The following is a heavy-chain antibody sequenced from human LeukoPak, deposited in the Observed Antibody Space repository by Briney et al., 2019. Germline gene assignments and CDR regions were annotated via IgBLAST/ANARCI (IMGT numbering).Heavy chain of an antibody. V-gene: IGHV3-21*01. D-gene: IGHD1-14*01. CDR3: VKDNPLDY. Sequence: GGSLRLSCAASGFTFSSYSMNWVRQAPGKGLEWVSLISSSSSYIYYADSVKGRFTISRDNSKNTLYLHINSLRAEDTVVYYCVKDNPLDYWGQGTLVIVSS. J-gene: IGHJ4*02. CDR1: GFTFSSYS. CDR2: ISSSSSYI.